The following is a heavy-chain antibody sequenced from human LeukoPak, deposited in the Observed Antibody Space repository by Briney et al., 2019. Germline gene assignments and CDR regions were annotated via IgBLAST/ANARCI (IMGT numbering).Heavy chain of an antibody. CDR2: TYYRSKWYN. D-gene: IGHD4/OR15-4a*01. J-gene: IGHJ4*02. Sequence: SQTLSLTCAISGDSFSSNSATWNWLRQSPSRGLEWLGRTYYRSKWYNDYAVSVKSRITINPDTSKNQFSLQLNSVTPEDTAVYYCVRRGAGQTFDYWGQGTLVTVSS. V-gene: IGHV6-1*01. CDR3: VRRGAGQTFDY. CDR1: GDSFSSNSAT.